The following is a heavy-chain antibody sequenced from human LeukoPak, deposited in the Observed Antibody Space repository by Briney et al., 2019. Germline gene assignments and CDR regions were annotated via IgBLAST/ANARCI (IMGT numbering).Heavy chain of an antibody. Sequence: PGGSLRLSCAASGFTFGTYGMNWVRQAPGKGLEWVSAITDSGGSTYYADSVKGRFTISRDNSKNTLYLQMNSLRAEDTAVYYCARWDGVWFGEFSFDYWGQGTLVTVSS. CDR2: ITDSGGST. V-gene: IGHV3-23*01. D-gene: IGHD3-10*01. CDR3: ARWDGVWFGEFSFDY. CDR1: GFTFGTYG. J-gene: IGHJ4*02.